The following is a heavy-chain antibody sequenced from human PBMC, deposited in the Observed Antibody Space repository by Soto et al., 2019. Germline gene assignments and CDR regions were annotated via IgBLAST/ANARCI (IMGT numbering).Heavy chain of an antibody. J-gene: IGHJ1*01. CDR1: GFTFSSYW. CDR2: ISNDGSST. V-gene: IGHV3-74*01. Sequence: EVQQVESGGGLVQPGGSLRLSCVASGFTFSSYWKHWVRQAPGKGLVWVSSISNDGSSTSYADPVKGRFTISRDNAKNTLYLQMNSLRAEDTAVYYCARLPNKSPQNWGQGTLVSVSP. CDR3: ARLPNKSPQN.